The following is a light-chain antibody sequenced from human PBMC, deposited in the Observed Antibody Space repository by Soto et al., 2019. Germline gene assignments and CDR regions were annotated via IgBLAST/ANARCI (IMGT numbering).Light chain of an antibody. V-gene: IGLV2-14*01. J-gene: IGLJ2*01. CDR3: SPYTTSSTHVV. CDR1: SSDVGSYNY. Sequence: QSALTQPASVSGSPGQSITISCTGTSSDVGSYNYVSWYQQYPGKAPKLMIYDVSNRPSGVSYRFSGSKSGNTASLTISGLQAQDVAVYYFSPYTTSSTHVVFGGGTKLTVL. CDR2: DVS.